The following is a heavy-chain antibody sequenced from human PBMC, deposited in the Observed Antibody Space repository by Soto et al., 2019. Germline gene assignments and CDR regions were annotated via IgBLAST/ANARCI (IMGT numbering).Heavy chain of an antibody. V-gene: IGHV3-9*01. CDR3: AKDLSHYYDSSGYRPKYFDY. Sequence: PGGSLRLSCAASGFTFDDYAMHWVRQAPRKGLEWVSGISWNSGSIGYADSVKGRFTISRDNAKNSLYLQMNSLRAEDTALYYCAKDLSHYYDSSGYRPKYFDYWGQGTLVTVSS. CDR2: ISWNSGSI. CDR1: GFTFDDYA. J-gene: IGHJ4*02. D-gene: IGHD3-22*01.